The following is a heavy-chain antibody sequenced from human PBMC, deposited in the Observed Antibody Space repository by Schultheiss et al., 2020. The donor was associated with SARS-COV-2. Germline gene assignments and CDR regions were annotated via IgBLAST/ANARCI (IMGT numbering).Heavy chain of an antibody. Sequence: GGSLRLSCAASGFTFSSYGMHWVRQAPGKGLEWAAVISYDGSNKYYADSVKGRFTISRDNSKNTLYLQMNSLRAEDTAVYYCAKDRQGDIVLMGPPYGMDVWGQGTTVTVSS. J-gene: IGHJ6*02. CDR1: GFTFSSYG. V-gene: IGHV3-30*18. CDR3: AKDRQGDIVLMGPPYGMDV. CDR2: ISYDGSNK. D-gene: IGHD2-8*01.